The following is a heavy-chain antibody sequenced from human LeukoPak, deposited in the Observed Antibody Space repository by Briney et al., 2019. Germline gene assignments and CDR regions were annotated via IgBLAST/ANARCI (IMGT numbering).Heavy chain of an antibody. CDR3: AKDATAVPGTVYMDV. V-gene: IGHV3-23*01. J-gene: IGHJ6*03. CDR2: MSSSDDGR. CDR1: GFSFSSYA. Sequence: GGSLRLSCATSGFSFSSYAMSWVRQAPGKGLEWVSAMSSSDDGRYYAASVRGRFTISRDTSRSTLYLQMNSLRAEDTALYYCAKDATAVPGTVYMDVWGKGTTVTVSS. D-gene: IGHD6-13*01.